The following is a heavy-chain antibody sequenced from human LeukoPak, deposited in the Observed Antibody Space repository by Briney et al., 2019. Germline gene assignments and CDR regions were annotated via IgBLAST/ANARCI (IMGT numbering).Heavy chain of an antibody. D-gene: IGHD4/OR15-4a*01. CDR1: GASSSNNF. CDR2: IYSSGST. V-gene: IGHV4-4*08. J-gene: IGHJ4*02. CDR3: VRESFGASY. Sequence: PSETLSLTCTVSGASSSNNFWTWIRQPPGKGLEWLAYIYSSGSTNYNPSLMSRVTISVDTPKSPFCLQLTSLTAAATAVYYCVRESFGASYWGQRTLVTVSP.